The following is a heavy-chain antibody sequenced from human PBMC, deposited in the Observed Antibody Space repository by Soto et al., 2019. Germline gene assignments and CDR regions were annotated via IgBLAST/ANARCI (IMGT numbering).Heavy chain of an antibody. CDR2: INHSGST. CDR3: ASRDTGILRGFGESMKFDP. V-gene: IGHV4-34*01. D-gene: IGHD3-10*01. J-gene: IGHJ5*02. CDR1: GGSFSGYY. Sequence: QVQLQQWGAGLLKPSETLSLTCAVYGGSFSGYYLSWIRQPPGQGLEWIGEINHSGSTNYNPSLKSRVTISVDPPKNQCSLRLSSVTAADTAVYYCASRDTGILRGFGESMKFDPWGQGTLVTVSS.